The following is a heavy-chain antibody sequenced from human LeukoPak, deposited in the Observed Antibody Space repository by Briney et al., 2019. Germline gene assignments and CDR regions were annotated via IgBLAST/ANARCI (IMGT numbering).Heavy chain of an antibody. CDR1: GFIVRSNY. J-gene: IGHJ4*02. CDR3: ARESGYAVGDF. CDR2: IYNDGRT. Sequence: PGGSLRLSCAASGFIVRSNYMSWFRQAPGKGLEWASVIYNDGRTYYADSVKGRFIISKDISKNTLYLQMNNLRADDTAVYYCARESGYAVGDFWGRGTLVTVSS. V-gene: IGHV3-53*01. D-gene: IGHD5-12*01.